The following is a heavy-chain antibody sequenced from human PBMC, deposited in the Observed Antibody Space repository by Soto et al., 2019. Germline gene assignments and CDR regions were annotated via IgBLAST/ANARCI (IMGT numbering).Heavy chain of an antibody. D-gene: IGHD1-26*01. CDR1: GFTFSTYT. CDR3: AGEGPGGATAFDY. CDR2: ILSDGSHK. J-gene: IGHJ4*02. Sequence: GGSLRLSCAASGFTFSTYTMYWVRQAPGKGLEWVAVILSDGSHKFYADSVKGRFTISRDDSKNTLFLQMNSLRDEDTAVFYCAGEGPGGATAFDYWGLGTLVTVSS. V-gene: IGHV3-30-3*01.